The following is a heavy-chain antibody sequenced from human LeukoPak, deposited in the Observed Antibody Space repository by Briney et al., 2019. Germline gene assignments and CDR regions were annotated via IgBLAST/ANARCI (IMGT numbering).Heavy chain of an antibody. Sequence: SQTLSLTCAISGDSVSSSASWNWIRQSPSRGLEWLGRTYYRSKWSSDYATSVKSRITINADTSKNQFSLQLSSVIPEDTAVYYCARDADSSNEWGPFDPWGQGTLVTVSS. CDR3: ARDADSSNEWGPFDP. J-gene: IGHJ5*02. CDR1: GDSVSSSAS. CDR2: TYYRSKWSS. V-gene: IGHV6-1*01. D-gene: IGHD1-1*01.